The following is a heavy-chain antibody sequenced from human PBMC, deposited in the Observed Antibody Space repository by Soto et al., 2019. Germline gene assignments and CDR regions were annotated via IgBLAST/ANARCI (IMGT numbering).Heavy chain of an antibody. V-gene: IGHV3-23*01. D-gene: IGHD3-10*01. J-gene: IGHJ6*02. Sequence: EVQLLESGGGLVQPGGSLRLSCAASGFTFSSYSMSWVRQAPGKGLEWVSGFRGSGDDGTTYYADSVKGRFTISRDNAKNSLYLQMNSLRDEDTAVYYCARDRGGHLDVWGQGTTVTVSS. CDR1: GFTFSSYS. CDR3: ARDRGGHLDV. CDR2: FRGSGDDGTT.